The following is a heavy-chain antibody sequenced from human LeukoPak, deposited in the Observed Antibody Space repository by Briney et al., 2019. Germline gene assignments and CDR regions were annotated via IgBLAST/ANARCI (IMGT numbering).Heavy chain of an antibody. Sequence: SETLSLTCTVSGGSISSYYWSWIRQPAGKGLEWIGRIYTSGSTNYNPSLKSRVTMSVDTSKNQFSLKLSSVTAADTAVYYCARASDYYGSGSYLSWGQGTLVTVSS. CDR3: ARASDYYGSGSYLS. CDR1: GGSISSYY. J-gene: IGHJ5*02. V-gene: IGHV4-4*07. CDR2: IYTSGST. D-gene: IGHD3-10*01.